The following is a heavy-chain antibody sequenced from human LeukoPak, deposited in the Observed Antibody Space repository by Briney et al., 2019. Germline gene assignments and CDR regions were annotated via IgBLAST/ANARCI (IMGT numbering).Heavy chain of an antibody. D-gene: IGHD4-17*01. Sequence: SVKVSFKGSGGTFSSYAINWVRQAPGQGLEWVGGMIPIFGTANYAQKFQGRVNITADKSTSTAYMELSSLRSEDTAVYYCARADGDLPLDYYYYYFDVWGKGTTVTVSS. CDR1: GGTFSSYA. CDR3: ARADGDLPLDYYYYYFDV. CDR2: MIPIFGTA. J-gene: IGHJ6*03. V-gene: IGHV1-69*06.